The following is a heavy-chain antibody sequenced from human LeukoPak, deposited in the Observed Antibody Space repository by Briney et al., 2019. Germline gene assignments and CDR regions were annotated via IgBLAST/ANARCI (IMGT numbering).Heavy chain of an antibody. V-gene: IGHV4-34*01. D-gene: IGHD3-9*01. Sequence: SETLSLTCAVYGGSFSGYYWNWIRQSPGKGLEWIGEINHSGSTNYNPSLKSRVTISVDTSKNQFSLKLTSVTAADTAVYYCARHQLRYFDWSFDPWGQGTLVTVSS. CDR3: ARHQLRYFDWSFDP. CDR1: GGSFSGYY. J-gene: IGHJ5*02. CDR2: INHSGST.